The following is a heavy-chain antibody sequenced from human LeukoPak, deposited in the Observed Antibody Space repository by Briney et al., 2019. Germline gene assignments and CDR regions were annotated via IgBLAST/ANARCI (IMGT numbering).Heavy chain of an antibody. Sequence: PGGSLRLSCAASGFTFSSYWMSWVRQAPGKGLEWVANIKQDGSEKYYVDSVKGRFTISRDNAKNSLYLQMNSLRAEDTAVYYCARDLTVVRGESNWFDPWGQGTLVTVSS. J-gene: IGHJ5*02. D-gene: IGHD3-10*01. CDR2: IKQDGSEK. V-gene: IGHV3-7*01. CDR1: GFTFSSYW. CDR3: ARDLTVVRGESNWFDP.